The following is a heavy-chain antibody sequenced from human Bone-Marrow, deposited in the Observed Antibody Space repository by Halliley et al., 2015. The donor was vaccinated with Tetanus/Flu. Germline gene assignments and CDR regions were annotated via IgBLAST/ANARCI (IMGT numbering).Heavy chain of an antibody. J-gene: IGHJ1*01. Sequence: TASGFTFDNYAMNWVRQAPGKGLEWVSTISGSGVTTYYADSVEGRFTISRDNSKSTLYLQMNSLRADDTAVYYCAKDDDLNWGQGTLVTVSS. CDR1: GFTFDNYA. D-gene: IGHD1-1*01. CDR2: ISGSGVTT. CDR3: AKDDDLN. V-gene: IGHV3-23*01.